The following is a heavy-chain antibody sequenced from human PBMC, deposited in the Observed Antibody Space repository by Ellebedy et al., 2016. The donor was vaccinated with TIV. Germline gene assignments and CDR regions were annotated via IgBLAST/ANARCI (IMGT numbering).Heavy chain of an antibody. CDR1: GGSISSYY. V-gene: IGHV4-34*01. CDR3: ARGSATIFGVVPFDY. CDR2: INHSGST. D-gene: IGHD3-3*01. Sequence: SETLSLTXTVSGGSISSYYWSWIRQPPGKGLEWIGEINHSGSTNYNPSLKSRVTISVDTSKNQFSLKLSSVTAADTAVYYCARGSATIFGVVPFDYWGQGTLVTVSS. J-gene: IGHJ4*02.